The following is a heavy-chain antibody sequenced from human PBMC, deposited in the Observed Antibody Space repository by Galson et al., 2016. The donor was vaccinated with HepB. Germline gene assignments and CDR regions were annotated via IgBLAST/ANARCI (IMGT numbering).Heavy chain of an antibody. D-gene: IGHD3-9*01. Sequence: SLRLSCAASGFAVRSNYMSWVRQAPGKGLEWASVIYSGGTIYYADSVKGRFTISRDNAKETLYLQMDSLRDEDTALYVCARGGLRYWLDLWGQGTQVTVSS. CDR3: ARGGLRYWLDL. CDR2: IYSGGTI. J-gene: IGHJ4*02. V-gene: IGHV3-66*01. CDR1: GFAVRSNY.